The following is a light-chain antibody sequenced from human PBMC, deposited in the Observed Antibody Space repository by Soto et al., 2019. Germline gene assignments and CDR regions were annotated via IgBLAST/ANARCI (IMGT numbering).Light chain of an antibody. V-gene: IGKV1-5*01. Sequence: DIQRTQSPSALCASVGDRVTITCLAIQSISSWLAWYQQKPGKAPKLLIYDASSLESGVPARFSGSGSGTEFTLTISSLQADDVAAYYCQQYNSYGTFGEGTKVDI. CDR1: QSISSW. CDR3: QQYNSYGT. CDR2: DAS. J-gene: IGKJ4*02.